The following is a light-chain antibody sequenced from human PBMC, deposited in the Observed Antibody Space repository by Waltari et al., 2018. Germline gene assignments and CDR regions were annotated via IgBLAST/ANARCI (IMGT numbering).Light chain of an antibody. CDR3: QQRNSYPIT. CDR1: QGISSY. Sequence: IQLTQSPSSLSASVGDRVTITCRASQGISSYLAWYQQKPGKAPKLLIHTASTLQSGVPSRFSCSGSGTDFTLSISSLQPEDFATYYCQQRNSYPITFGQGTRLEIK. V-gene: IGKV1-9*01. CDR2: TAS. J-gene: IGKJ5*01.